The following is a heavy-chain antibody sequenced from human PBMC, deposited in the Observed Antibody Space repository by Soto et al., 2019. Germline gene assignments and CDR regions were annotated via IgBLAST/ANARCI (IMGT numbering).Heavy chain of an antibody. D-gene: IGHD3-3*01. CDR3: AVVITIFGVLVSNADNWFDP. J-gene: IGHJ5*02. V-gene: IGHV4-39*01. CDR2: IHYSGST. CDR1: GGSISSNNYH. Sequence: SETLSLTCTVSGGSISSNNYHWGWIRQPPGKGLEWIGSIHYSGSTYFNPSLKSRVTISIDTSTNQFSLKLSSVTAADTAVYYCAVVITIFGVLVSNADNWFDPSGQGTLVTVSS.